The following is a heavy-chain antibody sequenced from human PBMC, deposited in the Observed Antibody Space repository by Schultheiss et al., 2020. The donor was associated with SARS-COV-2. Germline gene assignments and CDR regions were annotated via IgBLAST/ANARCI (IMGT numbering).Heavy chain of an antibody. CDR3: ARDSSNYVGLEAFDI. CDR2: IYYSGST. D-gene: IGHD4-11*01. V-gene: IGHV4-59*01. J-gene: IGHJ3*02. Sequence: SETLSLTCTVSGGSISSYYCSWIRQPPGKGLEWIGYIYYSGSTNYNPSLKSRVIISVDTSKNQFSLKLSSVTAADTAVYYCARDSSNYVGLEAFDIWGQGTMVTVSS. CDR1: GGSISSYY.